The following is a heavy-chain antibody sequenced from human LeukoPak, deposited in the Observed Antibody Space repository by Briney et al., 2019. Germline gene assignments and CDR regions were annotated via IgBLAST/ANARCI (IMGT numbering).Heavy chain of an antibody. Sequence: GGSLRLSCAASGFTFSSYSMNWVRQAPRKGLEWVSSISSSSSYIYYADSVKGRFTISRDNAKNSLYLQMNSLRAEDTAVYYCARDRGERPFDYWGQGTLVTVSS. D-gene: IGHD3-16*01. J-gene: IGHJ4*02. CDR1: GFTFSSYS. V-gene: IGHV3-21*01. CDR2: ISSSSSYI. CDR3: ARDRGERPFDY.